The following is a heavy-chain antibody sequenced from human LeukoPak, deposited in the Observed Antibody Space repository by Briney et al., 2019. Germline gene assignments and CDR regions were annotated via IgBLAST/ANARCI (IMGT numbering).Heavy chain of an antibody. V-gene: IGHV3-21*04. CDR3: AKVPNCSGGSCYSYYYYYMDV. Sequence: KPGGSLRLSCAASGFTFSSYSMNWVRQAPGKGLEWVSSISSSSSYIYYADSVKGRFTISRDNAKNSLYLQMNSLRAEDTAVYYCAKVPNCSGGSCYSYYYYYMDVWGKGTTVTVSS. D-gene: IGHD2-15*01. CDR2: ISSSSSYI. CDR1: GFTFSSYS. J-gene: IGHJ6*03.